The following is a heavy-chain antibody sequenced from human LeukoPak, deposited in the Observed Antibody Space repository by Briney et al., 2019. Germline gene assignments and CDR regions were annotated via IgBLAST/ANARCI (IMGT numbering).Heavy chain of an antibody. D-gene: IGHD2-2*02. CDR2: IYPGDSHT. Sequence: GESLKISCKGSGYSFPNYWIGWVRQMPGKGLEWMGIIYPGDSHTRYSPSFQDQVTVSVDKSISTAYLQWSSLKASDTAMYYCARGPYAYTSSATLGSYNWFDPWGQGSLVTVSS. CDR1: GYSFPNYW. V-gene: IGHV5-51*01. CDR3: ARGPYAYTSSATLGSYNWFDP. J-gene: IGHJ5*02.